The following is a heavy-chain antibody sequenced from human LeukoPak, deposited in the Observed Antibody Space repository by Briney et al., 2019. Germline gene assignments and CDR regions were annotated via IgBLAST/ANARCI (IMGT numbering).Heavy chain of an antibody. J-gene: IGHJ5*02. V-gene: IGHV3-15*01. CDR2: IKSKTDGGTT. CDR3: TTGSWFDP. CDR1: GFTFSSYA. Sequence: GGSLRLSCAASGFTFSSYAKSWVRQAPGKGLEWVGRIKSKTDGGTTDYAAPVEGRFTISRDDSKNTLYLQMNSLKTEDTAVYYCTTGSWFDPWGQGTLVTVSS.